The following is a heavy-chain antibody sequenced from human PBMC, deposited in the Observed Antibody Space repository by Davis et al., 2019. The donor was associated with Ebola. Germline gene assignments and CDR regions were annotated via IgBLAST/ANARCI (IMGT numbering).Heavy chain of an antibody. CDR3: ARVLWGVPGY. D-gene: IGHD3-16*01. Sequence: GGSLRLSCAASGFTFSSYAMDWVRQAPGKGLEWVSSINDSGRSSYYADSVKGRFTISRDNAKNTLYLQMNSLRAEDTAVYYCARVLWGVPGYWGQGTLVTVSS. J-gene: IGHJ4*02. CDR1: GFTFSSYA. V-gene: IGHV3-23*01. CDR2: INDSGRSS.